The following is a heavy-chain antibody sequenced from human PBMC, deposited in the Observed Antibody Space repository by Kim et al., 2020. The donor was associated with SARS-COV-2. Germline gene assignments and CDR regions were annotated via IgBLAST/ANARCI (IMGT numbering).Heavy chain of an antibody. D-gene: IGHD3-22*01. CDR2: FGRSGGDT. J-gene: IGHJ4*02. Sequence: GGSLRLSCAASGFTFTNYGMSWVRQAPGKGLEWVSGFGRSGGDTYYADSVKGRFTISRDNSKETPYLQMNSLRAEDTALYYCAKWDYYDSGACYDYWGQG. CDR3: AKWDYYDSGACYDY. CDR1: GFTFTNYG. V-gene: IGHV3-23*01.